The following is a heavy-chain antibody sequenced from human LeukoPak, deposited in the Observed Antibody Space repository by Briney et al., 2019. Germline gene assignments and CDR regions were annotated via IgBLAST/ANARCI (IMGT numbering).Heavy chain of an antibody. CDR3: ARSHDHLWGNYPDY. J-gene: IGHJ4*02. Sequence: SGTLSLTCAVSGDSISSTNWWNWVRQPPGKGLEWIGEIHHDGRINYNPSLKSRVTLSVDKSKNQFSLRLNSVTAADTAMYYCARSHDHLWGNYPDYWGQGTLVTVSS. V-gene: IGHV4-4*02. D-gene: IGHD3-16*02. CDR2: IHHDGRI. CDR1: GDSISSTNW.